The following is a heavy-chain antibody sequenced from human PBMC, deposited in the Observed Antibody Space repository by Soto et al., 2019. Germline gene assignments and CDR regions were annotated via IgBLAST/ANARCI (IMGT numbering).Heavy chain of an antibody. D-gene: IGHD3-3*01. Sequence: QVRLQESGPGLVKPSETLSLACSVSGGSISSNLYYWGWVRQPPGQGLEWLGAVYHTGNTWYNPSLKSRVTISVDTSKSQFSLQLKSVSASDTAIYYGARQTGAFGYYFDSWGPGLLVTISS. CDR3: ARQTGAFGYYFDS. CDR2: VYHTGNT. CDR1: GGSISSNLYY. J-gene: IGHJ4*02. V-gene: IGHV4-39*01.